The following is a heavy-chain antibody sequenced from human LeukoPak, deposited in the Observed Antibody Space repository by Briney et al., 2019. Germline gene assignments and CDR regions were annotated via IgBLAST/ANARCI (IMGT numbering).Heavy chain of an antibody. D-gene: IGHD4-23*01. CDR3: VRGAYGRDSLGMFDY. Sequence: SETLSLTCTVSGGSISNDYWSWIRQPAGKGLEWIGRVHSSGSTSYNPSLKSRVTMSIDTSKNQFSLKLTSVTAADTAVYYCVRGAYGRDSLGMFDYWGQGTLVTVSS. CDR1: GGSISNDY. CDR2: VHSSGST. J-gene: IGHJ4*02. V-gene: IGHV4-4*07.